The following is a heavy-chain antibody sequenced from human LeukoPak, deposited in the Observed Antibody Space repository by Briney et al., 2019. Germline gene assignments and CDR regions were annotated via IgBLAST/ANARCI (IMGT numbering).Heavy chain of an antibody. V-gene: IGHV4-61*05. CDR3: ARGFRYSSSWYPNRGLNFDY. D-gene: IGHD6-13*01. J-gene: IGHJ4*02. Sequence: SETLSLTCTVSGGSISSSSYYWGWIRQPPGKGLEWIGRIYSSGSTNYNPSLKSRVTISLDTSKNQFSLKLSSVTAADTAVYYCARGFRYSSSWYPNRGLNFDYWGQGTLVTVSS. CDR2: IYSSGST. CDR1: GGSISSSSYY.